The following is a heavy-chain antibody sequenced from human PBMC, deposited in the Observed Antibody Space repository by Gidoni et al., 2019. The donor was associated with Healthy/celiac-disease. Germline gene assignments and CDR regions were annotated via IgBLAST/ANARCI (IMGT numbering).Heavy chain of an antibody. CDR2: ISGSGGST. CDR1: GSTFSSYA. Sequence: EVQLLESGGGLVQPGGSLRLSCAASGSTFSSYAMSWVRQAPGKGLEWVSAISGSGGSTYHAGSVKGRFTISRDNSKNTLYLQMNSLRAEDTAVYYCAKDADYGDPTPDYWGQGTLVTVSS. CDR3: AKDADYGDPTPDY. D-gene: IGHD4-17*01. V-gene: IGHV3-23*01. J-gene: IGHJ4*02.